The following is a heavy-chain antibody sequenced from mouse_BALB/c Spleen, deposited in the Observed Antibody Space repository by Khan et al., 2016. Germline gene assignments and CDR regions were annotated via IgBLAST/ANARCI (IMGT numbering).Heavy chain of an antibody. CDR1: GYSFTGYN. D-gene: IGHD2-4*01. V-gene: IGHV1S135*01. CDR2: IDPYYGGT. J-gene: IGHJ3*01. CDR3: ARDYYDYDVPY. Sequence: MQLEESGPELEKPGASVKISCKASGYSFTGYNMNWVKQSNGKSLEWIGNIDPYYGGTSYNQKFKGKATLTVDKSSSTAYMQLKSLTAEDSAVXYCARDYYDYDVPYWGQGTLVTVSA.